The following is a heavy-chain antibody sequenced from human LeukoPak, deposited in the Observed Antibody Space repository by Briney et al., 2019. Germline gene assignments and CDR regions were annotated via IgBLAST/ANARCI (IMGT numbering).Heavy chain of an antibody. Sequence: PSETLSLTCTVSGGSIRSYYWSWIRQPPGKGLEWSGYIYYSGSTNYNPSLRSRVTISVDTSKNQFSLKLSSVTAADTAVYHCARGQGYSYGYEWFDPWGQGTLVTVSS. CDR2: IYYSGST. CDR1: GGSIRSYY. D-gene: IGHD5-18*01. V-gene: IGHV4-59*01. CDR3: ARGQGYSYGYEWFDP. J-gene: IGHJ5*02.